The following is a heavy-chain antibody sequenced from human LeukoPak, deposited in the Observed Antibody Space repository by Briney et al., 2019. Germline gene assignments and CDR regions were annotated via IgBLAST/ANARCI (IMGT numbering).Heavy chain of an antibody. CDR1: GFTFSYYG. D-gene: IGHD4-17*01. CDR3: AKGPDYGDFYFDY. J-gene: IGHJ4*01. Sequence: GGSLSLSCAASGFTFSYYGRHWLRQAPGKGLEWVAVISSDGSNKYYSDSVKGRFTISRDNSKNSLYLQMNSLRAEDTAVYYCAKGPDYGDFYFDYWGHGALVTVSS. V-gene: IGHV3-30*18. CDR2: ISSDGSNK.